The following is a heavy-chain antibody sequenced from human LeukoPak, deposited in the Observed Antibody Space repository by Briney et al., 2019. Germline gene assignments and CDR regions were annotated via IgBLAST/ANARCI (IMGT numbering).Heavy chain of an antibody. CDR1: GFTFSGSA. CDR3: TRQSYYDSSGYYPFDY. Sequence: GGSLRLSCAASGFTFSGSAIHWVRQASGKGLEWVGRIRSKANNYATAYAASVSGRFTISRDDSKNTAYLQMDSLKTEDTAVYYCTRQSYYDSSGYYPFDYWGQGTLVTVSS. D-gene: IGHD3-22*01. V-gene: IGHV3-73*01. J-gene: IGHJ4*02. CDR2: IRSKANNYAT.